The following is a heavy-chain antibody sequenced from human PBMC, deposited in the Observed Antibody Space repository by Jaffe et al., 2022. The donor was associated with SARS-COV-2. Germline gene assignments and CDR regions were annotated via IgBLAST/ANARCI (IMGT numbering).Heavy chain of an antibody. D-gene: IGHD4-17*01. J-gene: IGHJ6*02. CDR3: AKDIGDYPFNGMDV. V-gene: IGHV3-9*01. CDR2: ISWNSGSI. CDR1: GFTFDDYA. Sequence: EVQLVESGGGLVQPGRSLRLSCAASGFTFDDYAMHWVRQAPGKGLEWVSGISWNSGSIGYADSVKGRFTISRDNAKNSLYLQMNSLRAEDTALYYCAKDIGDYPFNGMDVWGQGTTVTVSS.